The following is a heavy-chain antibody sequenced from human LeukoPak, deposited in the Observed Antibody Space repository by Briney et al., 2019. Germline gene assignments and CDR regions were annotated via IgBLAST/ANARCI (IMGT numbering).Heavy chain of an antibody. D-gene: IGHD1-1*01. CDR1: GFTFSTYW. Sequence: PGGSLRLSCAASGFTFSTYWMSWVRQAPGKGLEWVANIKQDGSEKYYVDSVKGRFTISKDNPKNLLYLQMNSLRAEDTAVYHCVRIGIPYGFGTWGQGTMVTVSS. CDR3: VRIGIPYGFGT. J-gene: IGHJ3*02. CDR2: IKQDGSEK. V-gene: IGHV3-7*04.